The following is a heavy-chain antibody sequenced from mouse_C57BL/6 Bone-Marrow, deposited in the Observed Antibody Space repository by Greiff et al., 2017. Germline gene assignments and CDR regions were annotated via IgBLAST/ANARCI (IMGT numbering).Heavy chain of an antibody. J-gene: IGHJ2*01. V-gene: IGHV1-81*01. CDR3: AREGITTVVAKGY. D-gene: IGHD1-1*01. CDR2: IYPRSGNT. Sequence: QVQLQQSGAELARPGASVKLSCKASGYTFTSYGISWVKQRTGQGLEWIGEIYPRSGNTYYNEKFKGKATLTADKSYSTAYMELRSLTSEDSAVYFCAREGITTVVAKGYWGQGTTLTVSS. CDR1: GYTFTSYG.